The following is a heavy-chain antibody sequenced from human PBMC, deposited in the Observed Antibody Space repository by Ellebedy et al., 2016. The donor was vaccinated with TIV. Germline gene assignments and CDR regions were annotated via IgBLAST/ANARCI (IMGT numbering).Heavy chain of an antibody. D-gene: IGHD4-17*01. CDR2: INHSGST. J-gene: IGHJ2*01. Sequence: SETLSLTCTVSGGSISSYYWSWIRQPPGKGLEWIGEINHSGSTNYNPSLKSRVTISVDTSKNQFSLKLSSVTAADTAVYYCARARYGAYRYFDLWGRGTLVTVSS. CDR3: ARARYGAYRYFDL. V-gene: IGHV4-34*01. CDR1: GGSISSYY.